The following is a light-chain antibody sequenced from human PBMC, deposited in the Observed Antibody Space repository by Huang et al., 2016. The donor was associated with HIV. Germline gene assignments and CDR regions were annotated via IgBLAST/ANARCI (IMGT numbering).Light chain of an antibody. CDR3: QQSDRFPLT. Sequence: DIKMTQSPSSVSASVGDKVTITCRASQDISTWLAWYQPKPGKAPKLLIFAASRLHDAVPPRFSGTGSGTSFTLTITNLQPDDFATYYCQQSDRFPLTFGGGTRVDIK. CDR1: QDISTW. V-gene: IGKV1-12*01. CDR2: AAS. J-gene: IGKJ4*01.